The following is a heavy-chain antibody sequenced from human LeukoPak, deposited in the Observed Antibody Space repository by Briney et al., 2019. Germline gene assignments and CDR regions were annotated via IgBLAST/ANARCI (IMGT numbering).Heavy chain of an antibody. CDR3: ARDGGYSSGWSPAEYFQH. Sequence: GASVKVSCKASGYTFTSYAMNWVRQAPGQGLEWMGWISAYNGNTNYAQKLQGRVTMTTDTSTSTAYMELRSLRSDDTAVYYCARDGGYSSGWSPAEYFQHWGQGTLVTVSS. V-gene: IGHV1-18*01. D-gene: IGHD6-19*01. CDR1: GYTFTSYA. CDR2: ISAYNGNT. J-gene: IGHJ1*01.